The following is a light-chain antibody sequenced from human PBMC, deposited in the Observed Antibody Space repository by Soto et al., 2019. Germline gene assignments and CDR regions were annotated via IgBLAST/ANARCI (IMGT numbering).Light chain of an antibody. V-gene: IGLV2-23*02. Sequence: QSALTQPASVSGSPGQSITISCTGTSGDVGSYNLVSWYQQHPGKAPKLMIYEVTKRPSGVSNRFSGSKSGNTASLTISGRQAEDEADYYCCSYAGSSTWVFGGGTKLTVL. CDR1: SGDVGSYNL. J-gene: IGLJ3*02. CDR2: EVT. CDR3: CSYAGSSTWV.